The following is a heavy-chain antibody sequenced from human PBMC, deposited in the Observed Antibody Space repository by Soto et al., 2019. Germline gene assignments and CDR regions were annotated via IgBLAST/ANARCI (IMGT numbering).Heavy chain of an antibody. J-gene: IGHJ6*02. V-gene: IGHV4-30-4*01. Sequence: QVQLQESGPGLVKPSQTLSLTCTVSGGSISSGDYYWSWIRQPPGKGLEWIGYIYYSGSTYYNPSLTSRVTISVDTSKNQFSLKLSSVTAADTAVYYCASLKVDTAMPSYYYYGMDVWGQGTTVTVSS. CDR2: IYYSGST. D-gene: IGHD5-18*01. CDR1: GGSISSGDYY. CDR3: ASLKVDTAMPSYYYYGMDV.